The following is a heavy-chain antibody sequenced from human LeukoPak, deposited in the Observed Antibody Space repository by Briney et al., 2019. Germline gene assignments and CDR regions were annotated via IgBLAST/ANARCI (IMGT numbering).Heavy chain of an antibody. V-gene: IGHV3-74*01. CDR2: ISTDGRTT. Sequence: GQSMTLARLAYAIAFTTYWMQWVRQPAGRGRVWISRISTDGRTTFNADSVKGRFIVSRDNAENTLYLQMDNLRAEDTAMYYCATGRGTPLGFWGQGALVTVSS. J-gene: IGHJ4*02. CDR1: AIAFTTYW. CDR3: ATGRGTPLGF. D-gene: IGHD1-26*01.